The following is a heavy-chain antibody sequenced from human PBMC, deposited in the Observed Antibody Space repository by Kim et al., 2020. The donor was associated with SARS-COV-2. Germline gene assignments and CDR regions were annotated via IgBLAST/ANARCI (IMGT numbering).Heavy chain of an antibody. Sequence: SRVTMSVDTSKNQFSLQLSSVTAADTAVYYCARVQSFYDILTGFHDAFDIWGQGTMVTVSS. CDR3: ARVQSFYDILTGFHDAFDI. D-gene: IGHD3-9*01. V-gene: IGHV4-4*06. J-gene: IGHJ3*02.